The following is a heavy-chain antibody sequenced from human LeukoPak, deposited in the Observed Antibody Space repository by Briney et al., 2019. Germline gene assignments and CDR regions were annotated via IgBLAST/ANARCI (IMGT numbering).Heavy chain of an antibody. CDR2: ISYDGSNK. D-gene: IGHD2-15*01. CDR3: AKDLEDCSGGSCYPPADY. V-gene: IGHV3-30*18. Sequence: GGSLRLSCAASGFTFSSYGMHWVRQAPGKGLEWVAVISYDGSNKYYADSVKGRFTISRDNSKNTLYLQMNSLRAEDTAVYYCAKDLEDCSGGSCYPPADYWGQGTLVTVPS. J-gene: IGHJ4*02. CDR1: GFTFSSYG.